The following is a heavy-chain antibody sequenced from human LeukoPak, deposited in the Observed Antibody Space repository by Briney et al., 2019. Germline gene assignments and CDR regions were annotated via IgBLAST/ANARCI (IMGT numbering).Heavy chain of an antibody. J-gene: IGHJ4*02. D-gene: IGHD2-8*02. Sequence: GGSLRLSCVASGFTFTNFAMTWVRQPPGKGLEWVSSITGSSGTTYDADSVRGRFTISRDNSKNMVYLQMNSLRAEDTAVYYCTRRAGGNLYDLDNWGQGTLVTVSS. CDR2: ITGSSGTT. V-gene: IGHV3-23*01. CDR3: TRRAGGNLYDLDN. CDR1: GFTFTNFA.